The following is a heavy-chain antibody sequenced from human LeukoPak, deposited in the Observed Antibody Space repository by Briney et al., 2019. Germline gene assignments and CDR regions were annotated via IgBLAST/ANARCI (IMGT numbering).Heavy chain of an antibody. CDR3: ARGRTCHSSGSYRIGKFDY. CDR2: INPSGGST. V-gene: IGHV1-46*01. Sequence: ASVKVSCKASGYTFTSYYMHWVRQAPGQGLEWMGLINPSGGSTSYAQKFQGRVTMTRDMSTSTVYMELSSLRYEDTAVYYCARGRTCHSSGSYRIGKFDYWGQGTLVTVSS. J-gene: IGHJ4*02. D-gene: IGHD1-26*01. CDR1: GYTFTSYY.